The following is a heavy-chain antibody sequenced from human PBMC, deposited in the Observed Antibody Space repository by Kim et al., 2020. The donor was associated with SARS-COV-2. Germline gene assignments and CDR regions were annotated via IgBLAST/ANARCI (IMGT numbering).Heavy chain of an antibody. CDR3: ARELSNYFDN. V-gene: IGHV4-31*02. Sequence: SLKARINISVDTSKNQVYLKLSSVTAADTAVYFCARELSNYFDNWGQGTLVTVSS. J-gene: IGHJ4*02.